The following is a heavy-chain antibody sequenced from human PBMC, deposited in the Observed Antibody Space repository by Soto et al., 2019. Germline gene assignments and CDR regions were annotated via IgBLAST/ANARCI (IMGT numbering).Heavy chain of an antibody. V-gene: IGHV3-33*01. J-gene: IGHJ6*03. D-gene: IGHD3-3*01. CDR1: GFTFSSYG. Sequence: GGSLRLSCAASGFTFSSYGMHWVRQAPGKGLEWVAVIWYDGSNKYYADSVKGRFTISRDNSKNTLYLQMNSLRAEDTAVYYCARAPLTIFGVVHYYYYYMDVWGKGTTVTVSS. CDR3: ARAPLTIFGVVHYYYYYMDV. CDR2: IWYDGSNK.